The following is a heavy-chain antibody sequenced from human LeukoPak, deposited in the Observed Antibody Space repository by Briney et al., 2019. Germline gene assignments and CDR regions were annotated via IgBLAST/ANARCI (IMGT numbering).Heavy chain of an antibody. D-gene: IGHD3-3*01. CDR3: AKDRHVTIFGVVIISRNFDY. J-gene: IGHJ4*02. CDR2: ISSSSSYI. V-gene: IGHV3-21*04. Sequence: GGSLRLSCAASGFTFSSYSMNWVRQAPGKGLEWVSSISSSSSYIYYADSVKGRFTISRDNAKNSLYLQMNSLRAEDTAVYYCAKDRHVTIFGVVIISRNFDYWGQGTLVTVSS. CDR1: GFTFSSYS.